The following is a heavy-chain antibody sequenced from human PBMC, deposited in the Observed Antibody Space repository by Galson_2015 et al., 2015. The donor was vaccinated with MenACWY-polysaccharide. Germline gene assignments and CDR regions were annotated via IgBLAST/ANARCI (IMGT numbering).Heavy chain of an antibody. CDR1: GFSFSTYW. J-gene: IGHJ4*02. CDR3: ARPSSGGSYYND. V-gene: IGHV3-7*01. D-gene: IGHD2-15*01. Sequence: SLRLSCAASGFSFSTYWMSWVCQAPGKGLEWVANINQGGTEERYVDSVKGRFTISRDNAQNSVYLQMNGLRAEDTAVYYCARPSSGGSYYNDWGQGTLVTVSS. CDR2: INQGGTEE.